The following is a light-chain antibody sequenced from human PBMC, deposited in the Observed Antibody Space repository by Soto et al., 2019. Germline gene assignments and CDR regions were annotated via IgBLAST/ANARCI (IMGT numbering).Light chain of an antibody. CDR3: QSFDSSLSGWV. V-gene: IGLV1-40*01. CDR1: SSNIGAGYD. CDR2: DNT. Sequence: QSVLTQPPSVSVAPGQRVTISCTGSSSNIGAGYDVHWYQQLPGTAPKLLIYDNTNRPSGVPDRFSGSKSGTSASLAITGLQAEDEADYYCQSFDSSLSGWVFGGGTKLTVL. J-gene: IGLJ3*02.